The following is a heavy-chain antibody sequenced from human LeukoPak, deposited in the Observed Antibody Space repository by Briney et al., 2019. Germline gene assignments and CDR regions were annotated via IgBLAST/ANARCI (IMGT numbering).Heavy chain of an antibody. CDR3: ARSEWAVAGSDY. D-gene: IGHD6-19*01. Sequence: SVKVSCKASGGTFSSYAISWVRQAPGQGLEWMGGIIPIFGTANYAQKFRGRVTITADKSTRTAYMELSSLRSEDTAVYYCARSEWAVAGSDYWGQGTLVTVSS. CDR1: GGTFSSYA. V-gene: IGHV1-69*06. CDR2: IIPIFGTA. J-gene: IGHJ4*02.